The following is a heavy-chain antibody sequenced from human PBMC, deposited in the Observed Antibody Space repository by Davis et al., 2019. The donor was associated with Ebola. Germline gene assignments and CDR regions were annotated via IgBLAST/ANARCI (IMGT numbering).Heavy chain of an antibody. CDR1: GYSVSSGYY. J-gene: IGHJ5*02. CDR2: IHHSGSA. D-gene: IGHD2-2*01. CDR3: ARAGALLPAANNWFDP. V-gene: IGHV4-38-2*02. Sequence: SETLSLTFTVSGYSVSSGYYWGLIRQPPGKGLEWIASIHHSGSAYYNPSLKSPVTVSVDTSKNKFSLKLTSVTAADTAVYYCARAGALLPAANNWFDPWGQGTLVTVSS.